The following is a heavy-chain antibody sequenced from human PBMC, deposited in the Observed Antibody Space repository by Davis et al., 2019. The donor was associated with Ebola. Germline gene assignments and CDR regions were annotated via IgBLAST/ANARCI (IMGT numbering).Heavy chain of an antibody. D-gene: IGHD2-15*01. V-gene: IGHV3-23*01. CDR2: ISGSGGST. J-gene: IGHJ4*02. Sequence: PGGSLRLSCAASGFTFSSYAMSWVRQAPGKGLEWVSAISGSGGSTYYADSVKGRFTISRDNSKNTLYLQMNSLRAEDTAVYYCATDPVVPYYFDYWGQGTLVTVSS. CDR1: GFTFSSYA. CDR3: ATDPVVPYYFDY.